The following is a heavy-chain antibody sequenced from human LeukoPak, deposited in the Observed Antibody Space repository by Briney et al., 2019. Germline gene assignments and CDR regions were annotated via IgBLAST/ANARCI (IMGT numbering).Heavy chain of an antibody. CDR2: ISSSTSYI. V-gene: IGHV3-21*01. CDR3: ARANWNEFDY. CDR1: GFTFSTYS. J-gene: IGHJ4*02. D-gene: IGHD1-1*01. Sequence: PGGSLRLSCAASGFTFSTYSMNWVRQAPGKGLEWVSFISSSTSYIYYADSVKGRFTISRDNAKNSLYLQMDSLRVEDTALYYCARANWNEFDYWGQGTLVTVSS.